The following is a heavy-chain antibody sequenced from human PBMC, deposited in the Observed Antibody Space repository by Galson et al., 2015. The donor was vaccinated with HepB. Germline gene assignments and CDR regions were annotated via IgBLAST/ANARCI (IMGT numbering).Heavy chain of an antibody. J-gene: IGHJ6*03. CDR2: INPNSGGT. Sequence: SVKVSCKASGYTFTGYYMHWVRQAPGQGLEWMGRINPNSGGTNYAQKFQGRVTMTRDTSISTAYMELSRLRSDDTAVYYCARDKDYDFWSGYSPSYYYYMDVWAKGPRSPSP. D-gene: IGHD3-3*01. V-gene: IGHV1-2*06. CDR3: ARDKDYDFWSGYSPSYYYYMDV. CDR1: GYTFTGYY.